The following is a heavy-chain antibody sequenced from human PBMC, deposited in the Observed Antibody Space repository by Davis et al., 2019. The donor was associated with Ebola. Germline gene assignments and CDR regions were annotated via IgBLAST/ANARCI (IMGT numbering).Heavy chain of an antibody. Sequence: ASVKVSCKASGYTFTSYYMHWVRQAPGQGLEWMGIINPTGGSTSYAQKFQGRVTITRDTSTSTVYMELSSLRSEDTAVYYCARAGYDFWSGYPIDYWGQGTLVTVSS. CDR2: INPTGGST. D-gene: IGHD3-3*01. J-gene: IGHJ4*02. CDR3: ARAGYDFWSGYPIDY. CDR1: GYTFTSYY. V-gene: IGHV1-46*01.